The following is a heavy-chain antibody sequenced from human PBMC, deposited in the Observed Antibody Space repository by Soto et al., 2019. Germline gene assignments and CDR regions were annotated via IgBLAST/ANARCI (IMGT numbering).Heavy chain of an antibody. V-gene: IGHV4-30-2*01. Sequence: QLQLQESGSGLVKPSQTLSLTCAVSGGSIISGAYSCSWIRQPPGKGLEWIGYIYHIGSTYYNPSLKSRVTISVDRSKTQFSRKLNSVTAADTAVYFCARVIAATDTISVWFDPWGQGTLVTVAS. D-gene: IGHD6-13*01. CDR2: IYHIGST. J-gene: IGHJ5*02. CDR1: GGSIISGAYS. CDR3: ARVIAATDTISVWFDP.